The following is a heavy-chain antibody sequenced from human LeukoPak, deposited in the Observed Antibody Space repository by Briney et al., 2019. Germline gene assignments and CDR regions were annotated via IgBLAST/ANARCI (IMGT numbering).Heavy chain of an antibody. Sequence: GGSLRLSCAASGFTFSSYGMSWVRRAPGKGLEWVSAISGSGGSTYYADSVKGRFTISRDNSKNTLYLQMNNLRAEDTAVYYCAKGLLAYFDYWGQGTLVTVSS. CDR1: GFTFSSYG. J-gene: IGHJ4*02. CDR3: AKGLLAYFDY. V-gene: IGHV3-23*01. CDR2: ISGSGGST.